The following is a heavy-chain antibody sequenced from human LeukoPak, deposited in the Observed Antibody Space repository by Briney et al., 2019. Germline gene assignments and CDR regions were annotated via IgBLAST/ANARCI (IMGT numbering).Heavy chain of an antibody. J-gene: IGHJ4*02. D-gene: IGHD3-16*01. V-gene: IGHV3-23*01. CDR1: GFTFSSYA. CDR2: ISGSGGST. CDR3: AKATPVGDYYYNY. Sequence: GGSLRLSCAASGFTFSSYAMTWVRQAPGKGLEWVSVISGSGGSTFYADSVKGRFTISRDNSKNTLYLQMNSLRAEDTALYYCAKATPVGDYYYNYWGQGTLVTVSS.